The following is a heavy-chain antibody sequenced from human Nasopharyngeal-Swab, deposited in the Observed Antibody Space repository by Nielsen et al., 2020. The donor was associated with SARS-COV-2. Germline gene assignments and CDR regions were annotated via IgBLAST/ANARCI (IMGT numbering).Heavy chain of an antibody. Sequence: SLKISCAASGFTFDDYAMHWVRQAPGKGLEWVSGISWNSGGIGYADSVKGRFTISRDNAKNSLYLQMDSLRAEDTALYYCAKLSVGVPAFFDYWGQGTLVTVSS. CDR2: ISWNSGGI. D-gene: IGHD1-26*01. CDR1: GFTFDDYA. V-gene: IGHV3-9*01. J-gene: IGHJ4*02. CDR3: AKLSVGVPAFFDY.